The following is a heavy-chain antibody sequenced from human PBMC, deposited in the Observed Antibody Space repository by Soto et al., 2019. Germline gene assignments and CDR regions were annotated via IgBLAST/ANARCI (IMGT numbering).Heavy chain of an antibody. J-gene: IGHJ6*02. D-gene: IGHD3-3*01. CDR1: GYTFTSYG. Sequence: ASVKVSCKASGYTFTSYGISWVRQAPGQGLEWMGWISAYNGNTNYAQKLQGRVTMTTDTSTSTAYMELSSLRSEDTAVYYCARVYDFWSGYGYYGMDVWGQGTTVTVSS. CDR2: ISAYNGNT. CDR3: ARVYDFWSGYGYYGMDV. V-gene: IGHV1-18*01.